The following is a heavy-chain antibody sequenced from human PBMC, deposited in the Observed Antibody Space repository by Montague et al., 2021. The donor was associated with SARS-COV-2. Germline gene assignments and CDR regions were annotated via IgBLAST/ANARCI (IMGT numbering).Heavy chain of an antibody. CDR3: ARHWGIAAAGN. D-gene: IGHD6-13*01. J-gene: IGHJ4*02. V-gene: IGHV4-39*01. Sequence: SETLSLTCSVSGGSITDRTYYWGCIRQSPGKGLGWIGAINYSGTTYYXXSLKSRVTISLDTAKNQFSLKMTSVTAADTAVYYCARHWGIAAAGNWGQGTLVTVSS. CDR2: INYSGTT. CDR1: GGSITDRTYY.